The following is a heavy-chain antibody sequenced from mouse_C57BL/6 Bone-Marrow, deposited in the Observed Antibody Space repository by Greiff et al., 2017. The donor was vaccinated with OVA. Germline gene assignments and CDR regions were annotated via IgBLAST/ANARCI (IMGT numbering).Heavy chain of an antibody. CDR2: ISSGSSTI. CDR1: GFTFSDYG. CDR3: ARRSGTLAWFAY. V-gene: IGHV5-17*01. J-gene: IGHJ3*01. Sequence: EVQRVESGGGLVKPGGSLKLSCAASGFTFSDYGMHWVRQAPEKGLEWVAYISSGSSTIYYADTVKGRFTISRDNAKNTLFLQMTSLRSEDTAMYYCARRSGTLAWFAYWGQGTLVTVSA. D-gene: IGHD4-1*01.